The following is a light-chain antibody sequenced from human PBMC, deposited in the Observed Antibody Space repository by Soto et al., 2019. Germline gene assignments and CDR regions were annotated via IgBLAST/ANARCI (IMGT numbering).Light chain of an antibody. V-gene: IGLV1-40*01. CDR3: QSYDSSLSGAV. CDR2: DNS. J-gene: IGLJ7*01. CDR1: SSNIGAGYD. Sequence: HSVLTQPPSVSGAPGQRVTISCTGSSSNIGAGYDVHWYQQLPGTAPKLLIYDNSNRPSGVPDRFSGSKSGTSASLAITGLQAEDEADYYCQSYDSSLSGAVFGGGTQLTVL.